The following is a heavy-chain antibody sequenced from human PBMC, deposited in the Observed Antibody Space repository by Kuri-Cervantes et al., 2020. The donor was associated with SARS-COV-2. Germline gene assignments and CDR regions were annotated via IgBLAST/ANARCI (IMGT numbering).Heavy chain of an antibody. J-gene: IGHJ4*02. Sequence: SLIISCAASGFPFSSYSINWGRQAPGKGLEWVSSISSSSSYIYYADSVKRRFTISSDNATNSLYLPMNSLRAEDTAVYYCAREPRLADYFDYWGQGTLVTVSS. V-gene: IGHV3-21*01. CDR2: ISSSSSYI. CDR3: AREPRLADYFDY. CDR1: GFPFSSYS. D-gene: IGHD6-19*01.